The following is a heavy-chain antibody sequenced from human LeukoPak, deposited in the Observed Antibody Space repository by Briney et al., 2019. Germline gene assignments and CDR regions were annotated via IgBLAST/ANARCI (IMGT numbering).Heavy chain of an antibody. Sequence: ASVKVSCKASGYTFTSYGISWVRQAPGQGLEWMGWISAYNGNTNYAQKLQGRVTMTTDTSTSTAYMELRSLRSDDTAVYYCARDSSTIFGVFHYYGMDVWGQGTTVTVSS. CDR1: GYTFTSYG. CDR3: ARDSSTIFGVFHYYGMDV. D-gene: IGHD3-3*01. CDR2: ISAYNGNT. J-gene: IGHJ6*02. V-gene: IGHV1-18*01.